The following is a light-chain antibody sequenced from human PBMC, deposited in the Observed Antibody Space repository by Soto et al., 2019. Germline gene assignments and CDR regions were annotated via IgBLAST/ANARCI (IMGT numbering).Light chain of an antibody. V-gene: IGKV3-20*01. CDR2: GAS. Sequence: IVLTQSPVTLSFSRGERSTLSCMASQSVSSSYLAWYQQKPGQAPRLLIYGASSRATGIPDRFSGSGSGTDFTLTISRLETEDFAVYYCQQYGSSWTFGQGTKVDIK. J-gene: IGKJ1*01. CDR3: QQYGSSWT. CDR1: QSVSSSY.